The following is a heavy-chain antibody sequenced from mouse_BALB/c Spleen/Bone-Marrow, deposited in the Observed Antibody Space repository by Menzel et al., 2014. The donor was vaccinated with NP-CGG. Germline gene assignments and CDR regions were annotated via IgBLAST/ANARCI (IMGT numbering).Heavy chain of an antibody. CDR2: INPSNGGT. Sequence: QVQLQQSGTELVKPGASVTLSCKASGYTFTSYYMFWVNQRPGQGLEWIGEINPSNGGTVFNEKFKSKVTLTVDKSSSTAYIQLSGLTSEDSAVYYCIRSAGTGFAYWGQGTLVTVS. V-gene: IGHV1-53*01. CDR1: GYTFTSYY. CDR3: IRSAGTGFAY. J-gene: IGHJ3*01.